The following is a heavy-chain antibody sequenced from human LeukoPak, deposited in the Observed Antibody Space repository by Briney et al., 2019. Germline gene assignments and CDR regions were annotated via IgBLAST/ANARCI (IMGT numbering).Heavy chain of an antibody. CDR3: ARAPYCSSTSCQRFAFDY. V-gene: IGHV4-34*01. CDR2: INHSGST. CDR1: GGSFSGYY. J-gene: IGHJ4*02. D-gene: IGHD2-2*01. Sequence: SETLSLTCAVYGGSFSGYYWSWIRQPPGKGLEWIGEINHSGSTNYNPSLKSRVTISADTSKNQFSLKLSSVTAADTAVYYCARAPYCSSTSCQRFAFDYWGQGTLVTVSS.